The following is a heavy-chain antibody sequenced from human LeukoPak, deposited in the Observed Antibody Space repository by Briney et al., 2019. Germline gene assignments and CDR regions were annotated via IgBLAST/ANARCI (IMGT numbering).Heavy chain of an antibody. V-gene: IGHV3-74*01. Sequence: GGSLRLSCAASGFTFSSYRMHWVRQAPGKGLVWASHINNDGSTTSYADSVKGRFTISRDNAKNTLYLQMNSLRTEDTAVYYCACYGIVPPYWGQGTLVTVSS. J-gene: IGHJ4*02. CDR3: ACYGIVPPY. CDR2: INNDGSTT. CDR1: GFTFSSYR. D-gene: IGHD2-2*01.